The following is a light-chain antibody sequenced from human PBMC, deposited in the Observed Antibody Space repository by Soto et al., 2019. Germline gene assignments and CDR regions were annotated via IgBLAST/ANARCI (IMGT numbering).Light chain of an antibody. Sequence: QSVLTQPPSASGSPGQSVTISCTGTSSDVGGYNYVSWYQQHPGKAPKLMIYEVSERPSGVPDRFSGSKSGNTASLTVSGLQAEDDADYYCSSYAGNNNLVFGGGTQLTVL. CDR2: EVS. CDR1: SSDVGGYNY. V-gene: IGLV2-8*01. CDR3: SSYAGNNNLV. J-gene: IGLJ2*01.